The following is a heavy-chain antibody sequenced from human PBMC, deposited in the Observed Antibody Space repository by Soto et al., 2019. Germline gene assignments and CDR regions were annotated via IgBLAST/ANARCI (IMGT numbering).Heavy chain of an antibody. V-gene: IGHV4-59*01. J-gene: IGHJ5*02. Sequence: SETLSLTCTVSGGSISTYYWSWIRQPLGKGLEWIGYIYYSGSTNYNPSLKSRVTISVDTSKNQFSLKLSSVTAADTAVYYCARGRGIAAAGPYNWFDPWGQGTLVTVSS. CDR1: GGSISTYY. CDR2: IYYSGST. CDR3: ARGRGIAAAGPYNWFDP. D-gene: IGHD6-13*01.